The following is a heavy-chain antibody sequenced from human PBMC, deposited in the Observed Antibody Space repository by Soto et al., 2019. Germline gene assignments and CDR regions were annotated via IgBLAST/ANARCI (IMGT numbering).Heavy chain of an antibody. CDR2: ISSNGFYI. D-gene: IGHD6-6*01. J-gene: IGHJ5*02. CDR3: ARGKVTARGNWFDP. CDR1: GFTFSSYT. Sequence: GGSLRLSCAASGFTFSSYTMNWVRQAPGKGLEWVSSISSNGFYIYYSDSVRGRFTISRDNAKDSLYLDVNSLRVEDTALYYCARGKVTARGNWFDPWGQGTLVTAPQ. V-gene: IGHV3-21*01.